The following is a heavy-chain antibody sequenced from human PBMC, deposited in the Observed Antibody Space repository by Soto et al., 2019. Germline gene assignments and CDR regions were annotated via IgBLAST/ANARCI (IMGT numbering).Heavy chain of an antibody. D-gene: IGHD3-9*01. J-gene: IGHJ4*02. CDR3: ARWNLDTLTGYSKHAFDS. CDR1: GFNLSDYY. Sequence: GGSLRLSCAASGFNLSDYYMSWIRQAPGKGLEWLSFINTNGYNTNSADSVRGRFTISRDNAKNSLFLQMNSLRVEDTAVYYCARWNLDTLTGYSKHAFDSWGQGTLVTVSS. V-gene: IGHV3-11*01. CDR2: INTNGYNT.